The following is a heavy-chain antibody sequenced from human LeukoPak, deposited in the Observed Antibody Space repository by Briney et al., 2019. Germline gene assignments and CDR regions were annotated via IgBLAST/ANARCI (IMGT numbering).Heavy chain of an antibody. D-gene: IGHD1-26*01. CDR3: AREPRKWAGYYYYYMDV. V-gene: IGHV1-3*03. CDR2: INAGNGNT. J-gene: IGHJ6*03. Sequence: ASVKVSCKASGYTFTSYAMHWVRQAPGQRLEWMGWINAGNGNTKYSQEFQGRVTITRDTSASTAYMELRSLGSEDMAVYYCAREPRKWAGYYYYYMDVWGKGTTVTISS. CDR1: GYTFTSYA.